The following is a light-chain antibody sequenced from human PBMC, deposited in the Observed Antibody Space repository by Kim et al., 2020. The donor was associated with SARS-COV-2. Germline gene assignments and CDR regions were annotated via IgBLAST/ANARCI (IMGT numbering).Light chain of an antibody. V-gene: IGKV3-15*01. CDR3: QQYNNWPPLT. CDR2: GAS. CDR1: QSVSSN. Sequence: SPGERATLSCRATQSVSSNLAWYEQKPGQAPRLLIYGASTRVTGIPARFSGSGSGTEFTLTISSLQSEDFAVYYCQQYNNWPPLTFGGGTKVEIK. J-gene: IGKJ4*01.